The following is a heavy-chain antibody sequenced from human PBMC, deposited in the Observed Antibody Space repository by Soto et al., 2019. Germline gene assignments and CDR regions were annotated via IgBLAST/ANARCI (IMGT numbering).Heavy chain of an antibody. Sequence: QVRLVQSGAEVKKTGASVKVSCKASGYTFITYAIHWVRQAPGQRLEWMGWINGGNGNTKYSQKFQGRVTITRDTSASTAYMELSSLRSEDTAVYYCARDNGSGSYYPFDYWGQGTLVTVSS. CDR3: ARDNGSGSYYPFDY. CDR2: INGGNGNT. D-gene: IGHD3-10*01. CDR1: GYTFITYA. J-gene: IGHJ4*02. V-gene: IGHV1-3*01.